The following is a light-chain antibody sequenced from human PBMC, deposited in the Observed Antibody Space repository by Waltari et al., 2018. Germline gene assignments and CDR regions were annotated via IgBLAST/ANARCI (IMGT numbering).Light chain of an antibody. CDR2: DAS. V-gene: IGKV1D-13*01. CDR1: QGISSA. Sequence: AIQLTQSPSSLSASVGDRVTITCRASQGISSALAWYQQKPGKAPNLLIYDASIVESGVPSRFSGSGSGTDFTLTISRLQSEDFAIYYCQQFSNFPITFGQGTRLDIK. J-gene: IGKJ5*01. CDR3: QQFSNFPIT.